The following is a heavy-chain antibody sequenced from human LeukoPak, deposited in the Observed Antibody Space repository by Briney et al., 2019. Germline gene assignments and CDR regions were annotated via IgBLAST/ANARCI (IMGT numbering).Heavy chain of an antibody. CDR2: MNIDSENT. CDR3: ARGPVGGDAFDI. V-gene: IGHV1-8*03. CDR1: EYTFTDYD. D-gene: IGHD3-16*01. J-gene: IGHJ3*02. Sequence: ASVKVSCKAFEYTFTDYDVHWVRQAPGQGLEWVGWMNIDSENTGSAPKFQDRVNFTRNTSISTAYMKLISLRSDDTAVYFCARGPVGGDAFDIWGQGTLVTVSS.